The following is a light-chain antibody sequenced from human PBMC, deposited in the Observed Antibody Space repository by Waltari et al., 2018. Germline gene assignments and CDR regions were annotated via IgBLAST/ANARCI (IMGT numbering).Light chain of an antibody. Sequence: QSVLTQPPSVSGTPGQRVTISCSGSNSIFGSNSVTWYQQLPGTAPNLRSYNNNHGPSGVPDRFSASQSGTSASLAITGLQSEDEADYYCAVWDDDLGGVVGGGTKLTVL. J-gene: IGLJ3*02. V-gene: IGLV1-44*01. CDR3: AVWDDDLGGV. CDR1: NSIFGSNS. CDR2: NNN.